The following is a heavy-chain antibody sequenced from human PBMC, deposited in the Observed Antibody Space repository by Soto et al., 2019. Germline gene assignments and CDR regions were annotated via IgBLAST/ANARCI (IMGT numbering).Heavy chain of an antibody. CDR2: IYHSGST. CDR3: VSSRNYVWWFDP. CDR1: GGYISSGCYS. D-gene: IGHD3-16*01. J-gene: IGHJ5*02. V-gene: IGHV4-30-2*01. Sequence: SETLSLTCAVSGGYISSGCYSWSWIRQPPGKGLEWIGYIYHSGSTYYNPSLKSRVTISVDRSKNQFSLNVSSVTAADTAVYYCVSSRNYVWWFDPWGQGTLVTVSS.